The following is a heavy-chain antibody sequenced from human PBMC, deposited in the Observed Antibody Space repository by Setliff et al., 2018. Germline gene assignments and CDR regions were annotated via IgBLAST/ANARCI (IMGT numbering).Heavy chain of an antibody. CDR2: IYYSGST. CDR3: ARFYGDYLNFNY. CDR1: GGSISSYY. Sequence: SETLSLTCTVSGGSISSYYWSWIRQPPGKGLEWIGYIYYSGSTNYNPSLKSRVTISVDTSKNQFSLKLSSVTAADTAVYYCARFYGDYLNFNYWGQGTLVTVSS. V-gene: IGHV4-59*08. J-gene: IGHJ4*02. D-gene: IGHD4-17*01.